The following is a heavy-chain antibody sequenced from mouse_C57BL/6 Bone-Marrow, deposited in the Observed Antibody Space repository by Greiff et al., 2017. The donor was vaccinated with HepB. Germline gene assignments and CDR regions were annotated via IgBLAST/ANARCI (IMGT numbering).Heavy chain of an antibody. CDR2: IDPENGDT. CDR3: TTHDGYYYAMDY. Sequence: EVQLQQSGAELVRPGASVKLSCTASGFNIKDDYMHWVKQRPEQGLEWIGWIDPENGDTEYASKFQGKATITADTSSNTAYLQLSSLTSEDTAVYYCTTHDGYYYAMDYWGQGTSVTVSS. J-gene: IGHJ4*01. D-gene: IGHD2-3*01. V-gene: IGHV14-4*01. CDR1: GFNIKDDY.